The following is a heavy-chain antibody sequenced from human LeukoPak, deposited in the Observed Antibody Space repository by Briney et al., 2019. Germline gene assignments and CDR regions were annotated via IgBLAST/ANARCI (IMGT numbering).Heavy chain of an antibody. CDR3: ARPEFLCGGDCQHDAFDI. J-gene: IGHJ3*02. CDR1: GYSFTSYW. D-gene: IGHD2-21*02. V-gene: IGHV5-51*01. Sequence: GESLKISCKGSGYSFTSYWIGWVRQMPGKGLEWMGIIYPGDSDTGYSPSFQGQVTISADKSISTAYLQWSSLKASDTAMYYCARPEFLCGGDCQHDAFDIWGQGTMVTVSS. CDR2: IYPGDSDT.